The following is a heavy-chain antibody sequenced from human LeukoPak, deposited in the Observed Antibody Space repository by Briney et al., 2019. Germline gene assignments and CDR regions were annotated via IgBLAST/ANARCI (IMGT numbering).Heavy chain of an antibody. J-gene: IGHJ4*02. V-gene: IGHV3-53*01. D-gene: IGHD1-26*01. CDR3: AGAIVGTNGGGFFDY. CDR2: IYSGGST. CDR1: GFTVSSSY. Sequence: GGSLRLSCAASGFTVSSSYMSWVRQAPGKGLEWVSLIYSGGSTYYADSVKGRFTISRDNSKNSLYLQMNSLRVEDTAVYYCAGAIVGTNGGGFFDYWGQGTLVTVSS.